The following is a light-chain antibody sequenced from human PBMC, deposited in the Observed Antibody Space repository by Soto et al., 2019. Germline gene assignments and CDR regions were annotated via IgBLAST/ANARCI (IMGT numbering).Light chain of an antibody. CDR1: QTFSSSY. J-gene: IGKJ1*01. Sequence: EIVLTQSPGTLSLSPGERATLSCRASQTFSSSYLAWYQQKPGQAPRLLVYGASSWPTGIPDRFSGSESGTDFTLSISGVEPEDCAVYYCQQYAVSPWTFGQGTKVEMK. CDR2: GAS. V-gene: IGKV3-20*01. CDR3: QQYAVSPWT.